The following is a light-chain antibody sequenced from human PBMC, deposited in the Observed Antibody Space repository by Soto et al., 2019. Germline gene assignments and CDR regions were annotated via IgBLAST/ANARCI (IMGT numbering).Light chain of an antibody. J-gene: IGLJ1*01. CDR1: SSDVGGYNY. V-gene: IGLV2-14*01. Sequence: QSALTQPASVSGSPGQSITISCTGTSSDVGGYNYVSWHQQHPGKAPKLMIYEVVNRPSGVSTRFSGSKSGNTASLTISGLQAEDEADYYCSSYTSSSTRFFGTGTKVTVL. CDR3: SSYTSSSTRF. CDR2: EVV.